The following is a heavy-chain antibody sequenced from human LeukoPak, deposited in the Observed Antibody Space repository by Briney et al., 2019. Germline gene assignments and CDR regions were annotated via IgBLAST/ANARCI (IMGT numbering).Heavy chain of an antibody. Sequence: GASVKVSCKASGGTFSSYAISWVRQAPGQGLEWMGRIIPILGIANYAQKFQGRVTITADKSTSTAYMELSSLRSEDTAVYYCARADTPMAAAGNPTAGFDYWGQGTLVTVSS. J-gene: IGHJ4*02. V-gene: IGHV1-69*04. CDR1: GGTFSSYA. CDR2: IIPILGIA. CDR3: ARADTPMAAAGNPTAGFDY. D-gene: IGHD6-13*01.